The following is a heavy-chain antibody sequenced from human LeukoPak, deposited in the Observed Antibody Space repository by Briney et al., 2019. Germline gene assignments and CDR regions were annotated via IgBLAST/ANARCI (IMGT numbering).Heavy chain of an antibody. CDR1: GGSFSGYY. V-gene: IGHV4-34*01. CDR3: ASSNWSFNWFDP. CDR2: IHHSGST. D-gene: IGHD6-13*01. Sequence: SETLSLTCAVYGGSFSGYYWSWIRQPPGKGLQWIGEIHHSGSTNYNPSLKSRVTISVDTSKNQFSLKLRSVTAADTAVYYCASSNWSFNWFDPWGQGTLVTVSS. J-gene: IGHJ5*02.